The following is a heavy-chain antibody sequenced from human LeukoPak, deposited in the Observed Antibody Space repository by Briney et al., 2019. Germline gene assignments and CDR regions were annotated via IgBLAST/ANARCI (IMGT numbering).Heavy chain of an antibody. V-gene: IGHV3-30*18. CDR3: AKDLRDSSGYYYLDY. CDR2: ISYDGSNK. Sequence: GGTLRLSCAASGFTFSSYGMSWVRQAPGKGLEWVAVISYDGSNKYYADSVKGRFTISRDNSKNTLYLQMNSLRAEDTAVYYCAKDLRDSSGYYYLDYWGQGTLVTVSS. J-gene: IGHJ4*02. D-gene: IGHD3-22*01. CDR1: GFTFSSYG.